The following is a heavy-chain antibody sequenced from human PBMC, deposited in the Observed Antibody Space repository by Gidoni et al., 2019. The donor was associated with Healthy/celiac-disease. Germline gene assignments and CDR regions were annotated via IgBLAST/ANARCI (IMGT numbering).Heavy chain of an antibody. Sequence: EVQLVESGGGLVMSGGYLRLSCAAAGFTFSRYSMNWVRQAPGKWLEWVSSISSSSSSYIYYADSVKGRFTISRDNAKNSLYLQMNSLRAEDTALYYCARDEGYDSSGYYRWGQGTLVTVSS. CDR3: ARDEGYDSSGYYR. D-gene: IGHD3-22*01. CDR2: ISSSSSSYI. J-gene: IGHJ5*02. CDR1: GFTFSRYS. V-gene: IGHV3-21*01.